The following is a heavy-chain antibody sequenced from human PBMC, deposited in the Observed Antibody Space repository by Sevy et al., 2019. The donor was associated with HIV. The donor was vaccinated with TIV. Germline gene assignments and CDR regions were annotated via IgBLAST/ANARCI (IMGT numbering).Heavy chain of an antibody. D-gene: IGHD6-13*01. CDR2: LKSDVYGGTV. CDR3: TRWKAAQSIFDY. J-gene: IGHJ4*02. V-gene: IGHV3-49*04. Sequence: GGSLRLSCTASGFTFGDYCMSWVRQAPGKGLEWVAFLKSDVYGGTVDHAASVRGRFVISRHDSKTIAYLQMNDLKTADTGVYYCTRWKAAQSIFDYWGQGALVTVSS. CDR1: GFTFGDYC.